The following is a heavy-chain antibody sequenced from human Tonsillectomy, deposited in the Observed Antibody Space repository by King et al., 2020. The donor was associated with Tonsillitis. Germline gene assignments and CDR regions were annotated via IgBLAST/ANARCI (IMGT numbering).Heavy chain of an antibody. CDR2: ISFDGRNK. J-gene: IGHJ4*02. V-gene: IGHV3-30*18. Sequence: VQLVESGGGVVQPGRSLRLSCAASGFSFSNYGMHWVRQAPGKGLEWVAVISFDGRNKYYGESVKGRFTISRDNSRNTLNLQMNSLSAEDTAVYYCAKHSLILQGLRYLEWFPYDRFDLWGRGILVTVSS. CDR1: GFSFSNYG. D-gene: IGHD3-3*01. CDR3: AKHSLILQGLRYLEWFPYDRFDL.